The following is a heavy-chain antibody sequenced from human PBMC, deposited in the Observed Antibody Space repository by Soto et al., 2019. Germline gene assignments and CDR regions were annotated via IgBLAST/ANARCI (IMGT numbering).Heavy chain of an antibody. Sequence: QLQLQESGSGLVKPSQTLSLTCAVSGGSISSGGYSWSWIRQPPGKGLEWIGYIYHSGSTYYNPSLKSRVTISLDRSNNQFSLKLSLVTAADTAVYYCARGERGYSYGRFYYGMDVWGQGTTVTVSS. CDR1: GGSISSGGYS. V-gene: IGHV4-30-2*01. CDR3: ARGERGYSYGRFYYGMDV. J-gene: IGHJ6*02. D-gene: IGHD5-18*01. CDR2: IYHSGST.